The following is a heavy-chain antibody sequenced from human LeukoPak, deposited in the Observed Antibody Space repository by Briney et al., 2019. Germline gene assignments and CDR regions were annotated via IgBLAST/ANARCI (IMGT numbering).Heavy chain of an antibody. J-gene: IGHJ4*02. CDR2: INHSGST. D-gene: IGHD6-13*01. V-gene: IGHV4-34*01. Sequence: SETLSLTCAVYGGSFSGYYWSWIRQPPGKGLEWIGEINHSGSTNYNPSLKSRVTISVDTSKNQLSLKLSSVTAADTAIYYCARTRIAASGAYRCWGQGTLVTVSS. CDR1: GGSFSGYY. CDR3: ARTRIAASGAYRC.